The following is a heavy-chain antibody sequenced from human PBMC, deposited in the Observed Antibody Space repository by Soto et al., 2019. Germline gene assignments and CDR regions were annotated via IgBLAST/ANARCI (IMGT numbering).Heavy chain of an antibody. Sequence: TLSLTCTVSGGSISSYYWSWIRQPPGKGLEWIGYIYYSGSTNYNPSLKSRVTISVDTSKNQFSLKLSSVTAADTAVYYCARLLSSRGVKGSDYYYYMDVWGKGTTVTVSS. D-gene: IGHD3-10*01. CDR3: ARLLSSRGVKGSDYYYYMDV. CDR1: GGSISSYY. V-gene: IGHV4-59*08. J-gene: IGHJ6*03. CDR2: IYYSGST.